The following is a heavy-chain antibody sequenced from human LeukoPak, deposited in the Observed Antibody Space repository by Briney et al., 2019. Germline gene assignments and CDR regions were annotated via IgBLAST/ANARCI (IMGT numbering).Heavy chain of an antibody. V-gene: IGHV3-48*03. D-gene: IGHD4-17*01. CDR2: ISSSGSTI. Sequence: PGGSLRLSCAASGFTFSSYEMNWVRQAPGKGLEWVSYISSSGSTIYYADSVKGRFTISRDNAKNSLYLQMNSLRAEDTAVYYCARVGYGDYVTLDDYWGQGTLVTVYS. CDR1: GFTFSSYE. J-gene: IGHJ4*02. CDR3: ARVGYGDYVTLDDY.